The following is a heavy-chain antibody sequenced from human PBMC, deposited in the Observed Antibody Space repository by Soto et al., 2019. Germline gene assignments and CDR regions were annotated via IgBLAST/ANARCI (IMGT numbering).Heavy chain of an antibody. J-gene: IGHJ5*02. CDR3: ARGGEQQLNWFDP. Sequence: ASVKVSCKASGYTFTGYYMHWVRQAPGQGLEWMGWINPNGGGTNYAQKLQGWVTMTRDTSISTAYMELSRLRSDDTAVYYCARGGEQQLNWFDPWGQGTLVTVSS. CDR1: GYTFTGYY. V-gene: IGHV1-2*04. D-gene: IGHD6-13*01. CDR2: INPNGGGT.